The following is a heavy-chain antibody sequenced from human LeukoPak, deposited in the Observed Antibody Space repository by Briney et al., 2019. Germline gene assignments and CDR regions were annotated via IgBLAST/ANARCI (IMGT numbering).Heavy chain of an antibody. J-gene: IGHJ4*02. CDR3: AKDLVGGYFDY. V-gene: IGHV3-23*01. CDR2: ISGGGGST. Sequence: GGSLRLSGAASGFTFSSYAMSWVRQAPRKGLGWVSAISGGGGSTYYADSVKGRFTISRDNSKNTLYLQMNSLRAEDTAVYYCAKDLVGGYFDYWGQGTLVTVSS. CDR1: GFTFSSYA.